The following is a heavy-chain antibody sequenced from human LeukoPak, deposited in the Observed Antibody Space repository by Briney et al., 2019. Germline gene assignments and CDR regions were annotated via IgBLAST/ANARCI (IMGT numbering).Heavy chain of an antibody. J-gene: IGHJ4*02. CDR1: GGSFSGYY. Sequence: SETLSLTCAVYGGSFSGYYWSWIRQPPGKGLEWIGEINHSGSTNYNPSLKSRATISVDTSKNQFSLKLSSVTAADTAVYYCARGYYDSSGYYDYWGQGTLVTVSS. D-gene: IGHD3-22*01. CDR3: ARGYYDSSGYYDY. CDR2: INHSGST. V-gene: IGHV4-34*01.